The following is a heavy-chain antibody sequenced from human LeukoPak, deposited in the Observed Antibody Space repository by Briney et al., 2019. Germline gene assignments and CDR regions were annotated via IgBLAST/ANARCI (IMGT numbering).Heavy chain of an antibody. CDR1: GFTFSDYY. D-gene: IGHD6-13*01. CDR3: ATSRGSWPDYFDY. J-gene: IGHJ4*02. CDR2: ISSSGSTI. Sequence: KTGGSLRLSCAASGFTFSDYYMSWIRQAPGKGLEWLSYISSSGSTIYYADSVKGRFTISRDNAKNSLYLQMNSLRAEDTAVYYCATSRGSWPDYFDYWGQGTLVTVSS. V-gene: IGHV3-11*04.